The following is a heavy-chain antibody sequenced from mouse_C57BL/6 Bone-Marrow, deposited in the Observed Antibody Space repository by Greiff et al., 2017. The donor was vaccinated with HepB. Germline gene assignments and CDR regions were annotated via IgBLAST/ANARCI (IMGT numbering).Heavy chain of an antibody. CDR1: GYTFTSYW. CDR2: IDPSDSYT. Sequence: LKQSGAELVMPGASVKLSCKASGYTFTSYWMHWVKQRPGQGLEWIGEIDPSDSYTNYNQKFKGKSTLTVDKSSSTAYMQLSSLTSEDSAVYYCARPITTVVAPYAMDYWGQGTSVTVSS. CDR3: ARPITTVVAPYAMDY. J-gene: IGHJ4*01. V-gene: IGHV1-69*01. D-gene: IGHD1-1*01.